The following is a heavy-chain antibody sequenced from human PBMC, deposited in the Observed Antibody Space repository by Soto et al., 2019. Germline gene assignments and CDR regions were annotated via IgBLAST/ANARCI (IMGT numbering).Heavy chain of an antibody. CDR2: ISWNSGSI. CDR1: GFTFDDYA. D-gene: IGHD3-16*01. Sequence: GGSLRLSCAASGFTFDDYAMHWVRQAPGKGLEWVSGISWNSGSIGYADSVKGRFTISRDNAKNSLYLQMNSLRAEDTALYYCAKDGYDYIWGSYFGLYYMDVWGKGTTVTVSS. J-gene: IGHJ6*03. CDR3: AKDGYDYIWGSYFGLYYMDV. V-gene: IGHV3-9*01.